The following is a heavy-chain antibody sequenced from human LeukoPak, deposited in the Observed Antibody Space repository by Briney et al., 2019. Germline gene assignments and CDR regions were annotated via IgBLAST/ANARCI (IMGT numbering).Heavy chain of an antibody. CDR2: IYHTGST. CDR3: ARGDGSGSGRWFDP. CDR1: GGSVSSGSDY. D-gene: IGHD3-10*01. Sequence: SETLSLTCTVSGGSVSSGSDYWSWIRQPPGEGLEWIGYIYHTGSTYYNPSLKGRVTISVDRSKNQFSLNLNFVTAADTALYYCARGDGSGSGRWFDPWGQGTLITVSS. J-gene: IGHJ5*02. V-gene: IGHV4-30-2*01.